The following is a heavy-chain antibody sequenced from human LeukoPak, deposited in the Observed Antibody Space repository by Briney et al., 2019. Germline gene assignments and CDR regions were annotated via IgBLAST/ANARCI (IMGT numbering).Heavy chain of an antibody. D-gene: IGHD6-19*01. CDR3: ARHDRSGWFAFDY. CDR2: IKQDGGEK. V-gene: IGHV3-7*01. CDR1: GFTFSSYW. J-gene: IGHJ4*02. Sequence: PGGSLRLSCAASGFTFSSYWMSWVRQAPGKGLEWVSNIKQDGGEKYYVDSVKGRFTISRDNPKNSLSLQMNSLRAEDTALYYFARHDRSGWFAFDYWGQGTLVTVSS.